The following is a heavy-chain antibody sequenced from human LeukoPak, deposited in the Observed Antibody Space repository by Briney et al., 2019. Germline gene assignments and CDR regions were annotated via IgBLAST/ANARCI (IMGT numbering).Heavy chain of an antibody. J-gene: IGHJ5*02. CDR1: GFTFSSYG. D-gene: IGHD1-26*01. V-gene: IGHV3-48*01. CDR2: ISSSRYTI. Sequence: GGSLRLSCAASGFTFSSYGMNWVRQAPGKGLEWVSYISSSRYTIYYADSVKGRFTISRDNAKNSLFLQMNSLRAEDTAVYYCARDVSTIVGATKWFDPWGQGTLVTVSS. CDR3: ARDVSTIVGATKWFDP.